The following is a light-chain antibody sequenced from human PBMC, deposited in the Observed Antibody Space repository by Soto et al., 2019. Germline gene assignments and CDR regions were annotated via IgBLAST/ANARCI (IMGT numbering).Light chain of an antibody. CDR3: QQYFQYPLT. Sequence: DIPMTQSPSSLSASVGDRVTMTCRASQGIQNYLAWFQQKPGTAPKSLIFAASSLQSGVPSRFGGSGSGTEFILTISSLQPEDFATYYCQQYFQYPLTFGGGTRVEI. CDR2: AAS. V-gene: IGKV1-16*01. J-gene: IGKJ4*01. CDR1: QGIQNY.